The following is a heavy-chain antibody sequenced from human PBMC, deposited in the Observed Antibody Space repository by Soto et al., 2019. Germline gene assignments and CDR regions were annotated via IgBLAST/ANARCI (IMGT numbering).Heavy chain of an antibody. D-gene: IGHD1-7*01. CDR1: GLTVSSYG. J-gene: IGHJ6*02. Sequence: HPGGSLRLSCAASGLTVSSYGMHWVRQAPGKGLEWVAVIWYDGSNKYYADSVKGRFTISRDNSKNTLYLQMNSLRAEDTAVYYCARVGELPQSYYYYYGMDVWGQGTTVTVSS. CDR3: ARVGELPQSYYYYYGMDV. CDR2: IWYDGSNK. V-gene: IGHV3-33*01.